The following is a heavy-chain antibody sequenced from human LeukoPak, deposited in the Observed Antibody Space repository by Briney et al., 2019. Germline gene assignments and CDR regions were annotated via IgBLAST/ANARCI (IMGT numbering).Heavy chain of an antibody. CDR1: GFSFRNYG. CDR2: IWFDGSNK. Sequence: PGRSLRLSCATSGFSFRNYGMHWVRQAPGKGLEWVAVIWFDGSNKYYADSVKGRFTISRDNSKNTLYLQMDSLSPEDTAVYYCASGAQSDYWGQGTLVTVPS. D-gene: IGHD1-26*01. V-gene: IGHV3-33*01. CDR3: ASGAQSDY. J-gene: IGHJ4*02.